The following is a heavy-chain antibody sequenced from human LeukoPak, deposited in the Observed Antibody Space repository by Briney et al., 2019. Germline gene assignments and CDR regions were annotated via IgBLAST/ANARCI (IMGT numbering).Heavy chain of an antibody. J-gene: IGHJ4*02. CDR2: ISPTGSTT. CDR1: GFSFSGHW. CDR3: AKGLSGGGQRGYFDY. D-gene: IGHD4-23*01. Sequence: PGGSLRLSCTASGFSFSGHWMHWARQLPGKGLVWVSRISPTGSTTSYADSVKGRFTISRDNSKNTLYLQMNSLRAEDTAVYYCAKGLSGGGQRGYFDYWGQGTLVTVSS. V-gene: IGHV3-74*01.